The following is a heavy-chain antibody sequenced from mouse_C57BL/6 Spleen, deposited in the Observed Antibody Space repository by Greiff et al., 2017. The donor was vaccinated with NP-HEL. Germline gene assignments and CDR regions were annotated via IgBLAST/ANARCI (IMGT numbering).Heavy chain of an antibody. D-gene: IGHD2-3*01. CDR1: GFSLSTSGMG. CDR2: IYWDDDK. V-gene: IGHV8-12*01. J-gene: IGHJ1*03. CDR3: ARRIFYDGYPHWYFDV. Sequence: QVTLKESGPGILQSSQTLSLTCSFSGFSLSTSGMGVSWIRQPSGKGLEWLAHIYWDDDKRYNPSLKSRLTISKDTSRNQVFLKITSVDTADTATYYCARRIFYDGYPHWYFDVWGTGTTVTVSS.